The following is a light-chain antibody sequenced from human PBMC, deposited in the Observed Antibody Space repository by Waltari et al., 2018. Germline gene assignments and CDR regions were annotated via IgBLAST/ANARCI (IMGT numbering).Light chain of an antibody. J-gene: IGKJ4*01. CDR1: QNVYTN. V-gene: IGKV3-15*01. Sequence: EIVMTQSPATLSLSPGESATLSCRASQNVYTNLAWYQQKPGQAPRLLISDASARATGVPWRFRGSGSGTEFTLTISSLQSDDFAVYYCQQYNAWPPLTFGGGTRVDIK. CDR2: DAS. CDR3: QQYNAWPPLT.